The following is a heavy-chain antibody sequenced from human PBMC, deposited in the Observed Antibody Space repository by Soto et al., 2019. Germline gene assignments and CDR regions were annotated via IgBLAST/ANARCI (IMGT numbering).Heavy chain of an antibody. Sequence: GGSLRLSCAASGFTFSSYAMHLVRQAPGKGLEWVAVISYDGSNKYYADSVKGRFTISRDNSKNTLYLQMNSLRAEDTAVYYCARDEGWGYSSGSLPDYWGQGTLVTVSS. J-gene: IGHJ4*02. CDR1: GFTFSSYA. CDR2: ISYDGSNK. V-gene: IGHV3-30-3*01. CDR3: ARDEGWGYSSGSLPDY. D-gene: IGHD6-19*01.